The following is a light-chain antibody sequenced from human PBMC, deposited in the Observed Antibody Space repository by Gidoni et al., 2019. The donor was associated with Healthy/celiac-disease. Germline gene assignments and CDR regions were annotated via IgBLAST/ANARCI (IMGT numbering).Light chain of an antibody. Sequence: QSVLTQPPSVSGAPGQRVTISCTGSSSNIGAGYDVHWYQQLPGTAPKLLIYGNSNRPSGVPDRFSGSKSGTSASLASTGLQAEDEADYYCQSYDSSLVVCGGGTKLTVI. CDR3: QSYDSSLVV. V-gene: IGLV1-40*01. J-gene: IGLJ3*02. CDR1: SSNIGAGYD. CDR2: GNS.